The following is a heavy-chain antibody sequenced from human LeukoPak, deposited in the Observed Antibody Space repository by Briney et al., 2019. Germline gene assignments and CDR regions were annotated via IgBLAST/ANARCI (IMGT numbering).Heavy chain of an antibody. CDR2: INHSGST. D-gene: IGHD6-19*01. CDR3: ARVAQWLPIRVDY. CDR1: GGSFSGYY. V-gene: IGHV4-34*01. Sequence: KPSETLSLTCAVYGGSFSGYYWSWIRQPPGKGLEWIGEINHSGSTNYNPSLKRRVTISVDTSKNQFSLKLSSVTAADTAVYYCARVAQWLPIRVDYWGQGTLVTVSS. J-gene: IGHJ4*02.